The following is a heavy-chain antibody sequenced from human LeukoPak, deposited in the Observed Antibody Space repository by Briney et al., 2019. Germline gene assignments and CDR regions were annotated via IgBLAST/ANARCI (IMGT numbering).Heavy chain of an antibody. CDR3: AKDFRTMIVVVVIDY. J-gene: IGHJ4*02. D-gene: IGHD3-22*01. Sequence: GGSLRLSCVASGFTFSTYGMQWVRQAPGKGLEWVAFIQYDGRIKHHADSVKGRFTISRDNSKNTVFLQMDSLRAEDTAVYYCAKDFRTMIVVVVIDYWGQGTLVTVSS. V-gene: IGHV3-30*02. CDR1: GFTFSTYG. CDR2: IQYDGRIK.